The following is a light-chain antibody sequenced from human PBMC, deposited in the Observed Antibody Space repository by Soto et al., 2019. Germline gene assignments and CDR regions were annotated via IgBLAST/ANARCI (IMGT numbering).Light chain of an antibody. CDR3: QQYSNWPPIT. J-gene: IGKJ5*01. V-gene: IGKV3-15*01. Sequence: ETVMTQSPATLSVSPGERATLSCRASQSVDSHLAWYRQKPGQAPRLLIYGASTRATGIPARFSGSGSGTEFTLPLSSLQSEDFAVYYCQQYSNWPPITFGQGTRLEVK. CDR2: GAS. CDR1: QSVDSH.